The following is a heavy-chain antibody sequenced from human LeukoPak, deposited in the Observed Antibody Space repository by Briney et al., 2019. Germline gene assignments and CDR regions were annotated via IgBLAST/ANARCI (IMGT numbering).Heavy chain of an antibody. CDR2: TKTDGSKE. CDR1: GFTFGNSW. CDR3: ARNSNFDTHDF. V-gene: IGHV3-7*01. Sequence: GGSLRLSCAASGFTFGNSWMSWVRQTPGKGLEWVAATKTDGSKEYYVDSVRGRFTISRDNAKDSVFLQMNSLRADDTAVYFCARNSNFDTHDFWGQGTLVIVSS. J-gene: IGHJ4*02. D-gene: IGHD3-22*01.